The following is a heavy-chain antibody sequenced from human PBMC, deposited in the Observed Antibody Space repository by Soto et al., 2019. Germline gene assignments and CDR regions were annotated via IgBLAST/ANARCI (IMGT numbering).Heavy chain of an antibody. D-gene: IGHD3-16*01. Sequence: QLQLQESGPGLVKPSETLSLTCTVSGGSISSSSYYWGWIRQPPGKGLEWIGSIYYSGYTYYNPSLKSRVTISVDTSQNQFSRKLSSVTAADTAVYYCARHNGPLYVGYYYDMDVWGQGTTVTVSS. J-gene: IGHJ6*02. CDR2: IYYSGYT. V-gene: IGHV4-39*01. CDR3: ARHNGPLYVGYYYDMDV. CDR1: GGSISSSSYY.